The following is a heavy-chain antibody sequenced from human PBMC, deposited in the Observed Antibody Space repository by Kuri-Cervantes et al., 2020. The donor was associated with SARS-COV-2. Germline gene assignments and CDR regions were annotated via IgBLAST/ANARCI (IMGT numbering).Heavy chain of an antibody. J-gene: IGHJ3*02. CDR3: ARVGCHDAFDI. V-gene: IGHV4-30-4*08. CDR1: GGSIGSGDYY. D-gene: IGHD2-15*01. CDR2: IYYSGST. Sequence: SETLSLTCTVSGGSIGSGDYYWSWIRQPPGKGLEWIGYIYYSGSTYYNPSLKSRVTISVDTSKNQFSLKLSSVTAADTAVYYCARVGCHDAFDIWGQGTMVTVSS.